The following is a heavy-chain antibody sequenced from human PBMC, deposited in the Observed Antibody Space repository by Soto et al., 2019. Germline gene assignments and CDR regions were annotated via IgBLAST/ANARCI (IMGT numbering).Heavy chain of an antibody. CDR3: ARGTGITMGWFDP. V-gene: IGHV3-30-3*01. CDR1: GFTFSSYA. J-gene: IGHJ5*02. CDR2: ISYDGSNK. D-gene: IGHD3-10*01. Sequence: QVQLVESGGGVVQPGRSLRLSCAASGFTFSSYAMHWVRQAPGKGLEWVAVISYDGSNKYYADSVKGRFTISRDNSKNTLYLQMNSLRAADTAVYYCARGTGITMGWFDPWGQGTLVTVSS.